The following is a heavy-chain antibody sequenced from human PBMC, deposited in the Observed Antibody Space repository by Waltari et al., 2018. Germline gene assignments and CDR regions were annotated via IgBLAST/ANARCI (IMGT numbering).Heavy chain of an antibody. CDR1: GISISGYW. D-gene: IGHD6-6*01. CDR3: ARDGLGSSHDY. Sequence: DVQLVESGGGLIQPGGSLRLSCAASGISISGYWMHWVRLPPGKGLVWVSRIHSDGRSTSYVDSVRGRFTVSRDNAKNTVYLQMNSLRADDTGVYFCARDGLGSSHDYWGQGTLVTVSS. V-gene: IGHV3-74*01. CDR2: IHSDGRST. J-gene: IGHJ4*02.